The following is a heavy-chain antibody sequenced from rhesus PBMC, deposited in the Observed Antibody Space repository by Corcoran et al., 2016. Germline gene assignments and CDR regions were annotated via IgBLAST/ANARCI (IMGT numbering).Heavy chain of an antibody. J-gene: IGHJ1*01. CDR1: GYTFTSYY. Sequence: QVQLVQSGAEVKKPGASVKLSCKASGYTFTSYYITWVRQAPGQVFEWRGWNNPSNGHTGYEQKIPCGVTMTRDTSTSTAYMELSSLISEDPAVYYCTRDYYSGSHEYFEFWGQGALVTVSS. D-gene: IGHD3-16*01. CDR2: NNPSNGHT. V-gene: IGHV1S9*01. CDR3: TRDYYSGSHEYFEF.